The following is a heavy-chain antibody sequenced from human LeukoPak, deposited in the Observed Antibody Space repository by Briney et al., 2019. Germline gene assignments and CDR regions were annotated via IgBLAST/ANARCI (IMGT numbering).Heavy chain of an antibody. J-gene: IGHJ4*02. Sequence: ASVKVSCKASGYTFTSYDINWVRQATGQGLEWKGCMNPNSGNTGYAQKFQGRVTMTRNTSISTAYMELSSLRSEDTAVYYCARGGRGIAAAGSGFDYWGQGTLVTVSS. CDR3: ARGGRGIAAAGSGFDY. D-gene: IGHD6-13*01. V-gene: IGHV1-8*01. CDR2: MNPNSGNT. CDR1: GYTFTSYD.